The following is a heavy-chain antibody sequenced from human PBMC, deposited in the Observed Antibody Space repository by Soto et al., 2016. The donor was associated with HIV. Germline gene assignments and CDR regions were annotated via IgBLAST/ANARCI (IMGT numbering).Heavy chain of an antibody. CDR2: IYSGGNI. CDR1: GFTITSNY. Sequence: EVQLVESGGGLVQPGGSLRLSCAASGFTITSNYMSWVRQAPEKGLEWVSVIYSGGNIYYADSVKGRFTISRDTSKNTLYLQMDSLRAEDTAVYYCVRDENYYEAYGMDVWGPKGTTVTRSP. CDR3: VRDENYYEAYGMDV. J-gene: IGHJ6*01. D-gene: IGHD3-16*01. V-gene: IGHV3-66*01.